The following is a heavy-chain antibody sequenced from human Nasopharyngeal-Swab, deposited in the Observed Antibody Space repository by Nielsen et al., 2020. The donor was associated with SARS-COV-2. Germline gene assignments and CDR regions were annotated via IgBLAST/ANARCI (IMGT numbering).Heavy chain of an antibody. J-gene: IGHJ6*02. CDR2: IYYSGST. Sequence: GSLRLSCTVSGGSISSSTNYWGWIRQPPGKGLEWIGSIYYSGSTYYNPSLKSRVTISVDTSKNQFSLKLSSVTAADTAVYYCAIPYCSGGSCYLYYGMDVWGQGTTVTVSS. CDR1: GGSISSSTNY. CDR3: AIPYCSGGSCYLYYGMDV. D-gene: IGHD2-15*01. V-gene: IGHV4-39*07.